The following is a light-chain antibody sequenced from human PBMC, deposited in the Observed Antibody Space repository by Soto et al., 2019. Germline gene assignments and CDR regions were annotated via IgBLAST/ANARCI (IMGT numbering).Light chain of an antibody. J-gene: IGKJ4*01. V-gene: IGKV3-20*01. CDR2: GAS. Sequence: EIVLTQSPVTLSLSPGERATLSCRASQGVGRFLAWYQQKPGQAPRLLIYGASGRATGTPDRFSGSGSGTDVTLTISRLEPEDFAVYQCQQHDSSPLTFGGGTKVDIK. CDR1: QGVGRF. CDR3: QQHDSSPLT.